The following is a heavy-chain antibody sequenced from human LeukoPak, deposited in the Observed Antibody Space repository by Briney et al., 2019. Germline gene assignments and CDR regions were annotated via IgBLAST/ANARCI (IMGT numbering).Heavy chain of an antibody. Sequence: GGSLRLSCAASGFTFRSYNMNWVRQAPGKGLEWVSYISSSSTYIYYAHSVKGRFTISRDNAQTSLFLKMHSLRAEDTAVYYCARREGVYWHFDLWGRGTLVTVS. CDR2: ISSSSTYI. D-gene: IGHD1-14*01. J-gene: IGHJ2*01. CDR1: GFTFRSYN. V-gene: IGHV3-21*01. CDR3: ARREGVYWHFDL.